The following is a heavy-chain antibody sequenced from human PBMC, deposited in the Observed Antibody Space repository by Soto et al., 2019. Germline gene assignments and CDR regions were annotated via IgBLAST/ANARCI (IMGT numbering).Heavy chain of an antibody. CDR1: GFSFSSYA. Sequence: QVRLVESGGGVVQPGRSLRLSCTASGFSFSSYAMYWFRQPPGKGLEWVAVISKDGMNKNYADSVKGRVTVSRDNANYSLDLHMNSLRGEDTAMYYCARDMYSSDYFVKWFEPWGQGTLVTVS. V-gene: IGHV3-30*04. D-gene: IGHD6-19*01. CDR2: ISKDGMNK. J-gene: IGHJ5*02. CDR3: ARDMYSSDYFVKWFEP.